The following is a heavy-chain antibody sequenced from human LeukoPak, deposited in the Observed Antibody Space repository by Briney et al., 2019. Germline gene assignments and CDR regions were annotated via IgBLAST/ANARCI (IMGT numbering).Heavy chain of an antibody. V-gene: IGHV4-39*01. D-gene: IGHD6-13*01. CDR2: IYYSGST. Sequence: PSETLSLTCTVSGGSISTTGYYWAWIRQPPGKGLEWIASIYYSGSTYYNSSLKSRVTISVDTSRNQFSLKLSSVTAADTALYYCASDKGYSNNYFDYWGQGTLVTVSS. J-gene: IGHJ4*01. CDR1: GGSISTTGYY. CDR3: ASDKGYSNNYFDY.